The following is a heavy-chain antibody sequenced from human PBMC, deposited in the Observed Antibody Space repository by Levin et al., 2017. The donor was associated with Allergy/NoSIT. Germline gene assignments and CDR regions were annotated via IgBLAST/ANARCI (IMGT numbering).Heavy chain of an antibody. J-gene: IGHJ5*02. CDR1: GFTFSSYE. Sequence: PGESLKISCAASGFTFSSYEMNWVRQAPGKGLEWVSYISSSGSTIYYADSVKGRFTISRDNAKNSLYLQMNSLRAEDTAVYYCARVRAAGTWSGWGPWGQGTLVTVSS. CDR3: ARVRAAGTWSGWGP. D-gene: IGHD6-13*01. CDR2: ISSSGSTI. V-gene: IGHV3-48*03.